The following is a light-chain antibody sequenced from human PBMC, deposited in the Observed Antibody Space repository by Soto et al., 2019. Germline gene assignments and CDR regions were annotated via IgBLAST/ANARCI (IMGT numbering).Light chain of an antibody. V-gene: IGKV3-11*01. Sequence: ETMLTQSPASLSLSPGESATLSCWASQPVSSHLAWYQQNPGQAPRLLIYEASNRATGIPARFSGSGSGTDFTLTISSLEPEDSAVYYCQPRDHWPPLYTFGQGTKVEIK. CDR3: QPRDHWPPLYT. CDR1: QPVSSH. J-gene: IGKJ2*01. CDR2: EAS.